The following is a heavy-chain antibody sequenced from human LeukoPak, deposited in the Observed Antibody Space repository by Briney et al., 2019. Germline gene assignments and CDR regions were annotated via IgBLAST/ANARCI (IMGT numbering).Heavy chain of an antibody. V-gene: IGHV1-69*13. CDR2: IISMSGTT. CDR3: ARAEYYYDSSGFTSFYLDS. CDR1: GGTFSGYT. J-gene: IGHJ4*02. D-gene: IGHD3-22*01. Sequence: SVKVSCKASGGTFSGYTLSWVRQAPGQGLEWMGGIISMSGTTSYAQKFQGRVTMTADESTSTASMELSSLRSEDTAVYFCARAEYYYDSSGFTSFYLDSWGQGTLITVSS.